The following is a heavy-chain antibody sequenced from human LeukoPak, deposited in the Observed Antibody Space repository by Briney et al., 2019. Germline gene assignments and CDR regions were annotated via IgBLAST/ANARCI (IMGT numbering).Heavy chain of an antibody. CDR3: ARSGSYFGWFDL. J-gene: IGHJ5*02. D-gene: IGHD1-26*01. V-gene: IGHV1-8*01. CDR2: MNANSGNT. Sequence: ASVKVSCKASGYTFTSYDINWVRQATGQGLEWMGWMNANSGNTGYAQKFQGRVTMTTDTSISTAYMELSSLRSEDTAVYYCARSGSYFGWFDLWGQGTLVTVSS. CDR1: GYTFTSYD.